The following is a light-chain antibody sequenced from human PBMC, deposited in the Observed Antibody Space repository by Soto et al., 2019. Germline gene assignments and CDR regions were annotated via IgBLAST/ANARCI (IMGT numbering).Light chain of an antibody. Sequence: EIVLTQSPGTLSLSPGERATLSCRASQSVSSHLAWYQQRHGQAPRLLIYGASSRVTGIPDRFSGSGSGTGFTLAISRLEPEDFELYYCQQYGNSPPLTFGGGTKVEIK. J-gene: IGKJ4*02. V-gene: IGKV3-20*01. CDR1: QSVSSH. CDR2: GAS. CDR3: QQYGNSPPLT.